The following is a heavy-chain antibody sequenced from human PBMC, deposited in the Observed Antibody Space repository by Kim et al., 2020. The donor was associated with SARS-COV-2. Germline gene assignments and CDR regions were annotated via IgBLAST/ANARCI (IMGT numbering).Heavy chain of an antibody. Sequence: GGSLRLSCAASGFTFSSYEMNWVRQAPGKGLEWVSYISSSGSTIYYADSVKGRFTISRDNAKNSLYLQMNSLRAEDTAVYYCASSSSWYDEERSYFDYWGQGTLVTVSS. J-gene: IGHJ4*02. CDR3: ASSSSWYDEERSYFDY. CDR2: ISSSGSTI. D-gene: IGHD6-13*01. CDR1: GFTFSSYE. V-gene: IGHV3-48*03.